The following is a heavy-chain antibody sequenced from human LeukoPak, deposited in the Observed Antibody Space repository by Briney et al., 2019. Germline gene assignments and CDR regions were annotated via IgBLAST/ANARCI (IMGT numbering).Heavy chain of an antibody. CDR2: IYPGDSDT. D-gene: IGHD1-1*01. J-gene: IGHJ3*02. CDR3: ARPGTTVTDAFDI. CDR1: GYSFTSYW. Sequence: GESMKISCKGSGYSFTSYWIGWVRQMPGKGLEWMGIIYPGDSDTRYSPSFQGQVTISADKSISTAYLQWSSLKASDTAMYYCARPGTTVTDAFDIWGQGTMVTVSS. V-gene: IGHV5-51*01.